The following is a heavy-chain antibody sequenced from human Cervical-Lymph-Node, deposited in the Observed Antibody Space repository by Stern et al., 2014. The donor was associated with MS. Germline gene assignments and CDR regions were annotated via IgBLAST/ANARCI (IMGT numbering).Heavy chain of an antibody. V-gene: IGHV2-26*01. J-gene: IGHJ4*02. CDR2: NFSNDGK. CDR3: ARISVDDYVWGSHRRFDY. CDR1: GFSLNNSRMG. Sequence: QITLKESGPVLVKPTETLTLTCTVSGFSLNNSRMGVSWIRQPPGKALEWLAHNFSNDGKSYSTSLKSRLTISKDTSKSQVVLTMTNMDPVDTATYYCARISVDDYVWGSHRRFDYWGQGTLVTVSS. D-gene: IGHD3-16*02.